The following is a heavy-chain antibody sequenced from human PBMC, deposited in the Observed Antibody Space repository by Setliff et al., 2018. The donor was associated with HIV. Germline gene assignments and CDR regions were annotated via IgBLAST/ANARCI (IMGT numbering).Heavy chain of an antibody. CDR2: IIPIFGTA. Sequence: SVKVSCKASGGTFSSYAISWVRQAPGQGLEWMGGIIPIFGTANYAQKFQGRVTITADESTSTAYMELRSLRSDDTAVYYCAPIDPFPHDYSNSSFDYWGQGTLVTVSS. CDR1: GGTFSSYA. CDR3: APIDPFPHDYSNSSFDY. J-gene: IGHJ4*02. V-gene: IGHV1-69*13. D-gene: IGHD4-4*01.